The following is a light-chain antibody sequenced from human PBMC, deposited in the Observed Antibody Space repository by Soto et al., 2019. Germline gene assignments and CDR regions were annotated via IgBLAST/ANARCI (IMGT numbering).Light chain of an antibody. V-gene: IGLV2-14*01. Sequence: QSALTQPASVSGSRGQSITISCTGTSSDVGGYNYVSWYQQHPGKAPKLMIYEVSNRPSGVSNRFSGSKSGNTASLTISGLQAEDESDYDCSSFTSGSTPLYVFGTGTKLPVL. CDR2: EVS. J-gene: IGLJ1*01. CDR3: SSFTSGSTPLYV. CDR1: SSDVGGYNY.